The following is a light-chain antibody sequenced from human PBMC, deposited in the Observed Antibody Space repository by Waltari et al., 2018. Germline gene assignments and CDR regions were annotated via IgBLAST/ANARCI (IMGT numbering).Light chain of an antibody. CDR1: QDISSS. Sequence: IQLTKSLSPLSPFVGDGFTSPFRASQDISSSLAWYNQKPGKTPKLLISGASTLQSGVPSRISGSGAGTTFTLPISSMQHEDVATYYCRQLNSYPLFTFGAGTKVEIK. CDR2: GAS. CDR3: RQLNSYPLFT. J-gene: IGKJ3*01. V-gene: IGKV1-9*01.